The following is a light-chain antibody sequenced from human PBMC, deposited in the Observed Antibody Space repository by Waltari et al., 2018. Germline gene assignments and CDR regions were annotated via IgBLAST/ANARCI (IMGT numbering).Light chain of an antibody. Sequence: QSALSQPPSASGTPGQRITISCSGSSSNIGNHYVYWYLQLPGTAPKLLIYRNNQRASGGPDRFSGSKSATSASLAISGLRSDDEATYYCAAWDDSISSPRVFGGGTKVTVL. CDR2: RNN. CDR3: AAWDDSISSPRV. V-gene: IGLV1-47*01. CDR1: SSNIGNHY. J-gene: IGLJ3*02.